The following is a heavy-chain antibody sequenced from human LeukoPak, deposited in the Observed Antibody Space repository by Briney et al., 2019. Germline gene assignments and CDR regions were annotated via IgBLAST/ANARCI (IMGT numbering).Heavy chain of an antibody. Sequence: SDTLTLTCTDSGGSISSYYWSWLRQPAGKGLEWIGRIYTSGSTNYNPSLTSRLTMSVHTSKNHFSLKLSSVTPADPRVYYYARGVGLRVTEYFDYWGQGTLVTVSS. J-gene: IGHJ4*02. V-gene: IGHV4-4*07. CDR3: ARGVGLRVTEYFDY. CDR2: IYTSGST. D-gene: IGHD1-26*01. CDR1: GGSISSYY.